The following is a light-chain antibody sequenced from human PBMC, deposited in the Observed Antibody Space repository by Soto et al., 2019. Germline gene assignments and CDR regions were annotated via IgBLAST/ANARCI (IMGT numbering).Light chain of an antibody. J-gene: IGKJ1*01. CDR2: GAS. CDR1: QSVNSNY. Sequence: EIVLTQSPGTLSLSPGDRATLSCRASQSVNSNYLAWYQRKPGQAPRLLIYGASNRPNDIPYRFSASGSGTDFTLTITRLEAEDFAVYYCQQYDSTPPTFGQGTKVEVK. CDR3: QQYDSTPPT. V-gene: IGKV3-20*01.